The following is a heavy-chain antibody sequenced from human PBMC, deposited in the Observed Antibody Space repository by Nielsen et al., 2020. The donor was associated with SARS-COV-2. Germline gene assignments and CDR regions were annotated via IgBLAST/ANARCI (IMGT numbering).Heavy chain of an antibody. CDR1: GGSFSGYY. J-gene: IGHJ4*02. Sequence: SETLSLTCAVYGGSFSGYYWSWIRQPPGKGLEWIGEINHSGSTNYNPSLKSRVTISVDTSKNQFSLKLSSVTAADTAVYYCARGRRGYSYGHHFDYWGQGTLVTVSS. CDR2: INHSGST. D-gene: IGHD5-18*01. CDR3: ARGRRGYSYGHHFDY. V-gene: IGHV4-34*01.